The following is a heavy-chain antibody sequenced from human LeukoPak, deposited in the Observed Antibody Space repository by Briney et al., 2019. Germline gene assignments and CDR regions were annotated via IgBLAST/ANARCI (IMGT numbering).Heavy chain of an antibody. Sequence: ASVKVSCKASGYTFTSYGISWVRQAPGQGLAWMGWISAYNGNTNYAQKLQGRVTMTTDTYTSKAQMELGSVESDDTDVYSCARARLARAVDCWGNGAIVT. D-gene: IGHD6-19*01. J-gene: IGHJ5*01. V-gene: IGHV1-18*01. CDR2: ISAYNGNT. CDR3: ARARLARAVDC. CDR1: GYTFTSYG.